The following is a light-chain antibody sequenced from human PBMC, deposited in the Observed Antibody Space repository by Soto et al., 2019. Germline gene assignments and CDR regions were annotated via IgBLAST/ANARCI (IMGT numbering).Light chain of an antibody. CDR1: QTISSN. V-gene: IGKV3-15*01. CDR3: QQCNNWTALWT. Sequence: EIVMTQSPATLSVSPGERATLSCRASQTISSNLAWYQQKPGQAPRLLIYGASTRAPGIPARFSGSGSGTEFTLTISSLQSEDFAVYYCQQCNNWTALWTFGQGTKVEVK. J-gene: IGKJ1*01. CDR2: GAS.